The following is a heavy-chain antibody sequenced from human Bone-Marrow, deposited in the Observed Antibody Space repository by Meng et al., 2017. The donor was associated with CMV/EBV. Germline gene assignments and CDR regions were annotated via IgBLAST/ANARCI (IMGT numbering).Heavy chain of an antibody. V-gene: IGHV3-72*01. CDR3: ARGGTWIQLWGAFDI. D-gene: IGHD5-18*01. Sequence: GGSLRLSCAVSGVTFTSDVINWVRQAPGKGLEWVGRTRNKANSYTTEYAASVKGRFTISRDDSKNSLYLQMNSLKTEDTAVYYCARGGTWIQLWGAFDIWGQGTMVTVSS. CDR2: TRNKANSYTT. J-gene: IGHJ3*02. CDR1: GVTFTSDV.